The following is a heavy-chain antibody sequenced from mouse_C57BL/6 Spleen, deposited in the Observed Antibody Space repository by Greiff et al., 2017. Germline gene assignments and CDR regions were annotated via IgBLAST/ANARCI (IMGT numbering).Heavy chain of an antibody. J-gene: IGHJ2*01. CDR2: ISYDGNN. Sequence: EVKLQESGPGLVKPSQSLSLTCSVTGYSITSGYYWNLIRQFPGNKLEWMGYISYDGNNNYNPSLKNRISITRDTSKNQFFLKFNSVTTEDTATYYWSRGRYYSGSSSFFDYWGQGTTLTVSS. V-gene: IGHV3-6*01. D-gene: IGHD1-1*01. CDR3: SRGRYYSGSSSFFDY. CDR1: GYSITSGYY.